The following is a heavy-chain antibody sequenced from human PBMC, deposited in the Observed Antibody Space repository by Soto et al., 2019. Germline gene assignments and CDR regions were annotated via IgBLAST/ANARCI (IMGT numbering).Heavy chain of an antibody. V-gene: IGHV6-1*01. D-gene: IGHD3-22*01. CDR2: TYYRSKWYN. J-gene: IGHJ6*02. Sequence: SQTLSLTCAISGDSVSSNSAAWNWIRQSPSRGLEWLGRTYYRSKWYNDYALSVKSRITINPDTSKNQFSLQLNSVTPEDTAVYYCARDEIYDSSGSTYYYYGMDVWGQGTTVTVSS. CDR3: ARDEIYDSSGSTYYYYGMDV. CDR1: GDSVSSNSAA.